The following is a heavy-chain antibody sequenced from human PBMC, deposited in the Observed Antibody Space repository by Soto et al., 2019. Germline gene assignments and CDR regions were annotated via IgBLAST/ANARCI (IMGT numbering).Heavy chain of an antibody. J-gene: IGHJ5*02. D-gene: IGHD1-26*01. V-gene: IGHV1-69*01. CDR2: IIPIFGTA. CDR1: GGTFSSYA. CDR3: ARAPYSGSYLGGVGNWFDP. Sequence: QVQLVQSGAEVKKPGSSVKVSCKASGGTFSSYAISWVRQAPRQGLEWMGGIIPIFGTANYAQKFQGRVTITADESTSTAYMELSSLRSEDTAVYYCARAPYSGSYLGGVGNWFDPWGQGTLVTVSS.